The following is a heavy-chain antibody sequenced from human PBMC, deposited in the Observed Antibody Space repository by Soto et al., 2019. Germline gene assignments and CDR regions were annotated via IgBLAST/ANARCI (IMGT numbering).Heavy chain of an antibody. Sequence: GASVKVSCKASGYTFTGYYMHWVRQPPGQGLEWMGWINPNSGGTNYAQKFQGWVTMTRDTSISTAYMELSRLRSDDTAVYYCARDPQAYGMDVWGQGTTVPVSS. CDR3: ARDPQAYGMDV. J-gene: IGHJ6*02. CDR2: INPNSGGT. CDR1: GYTFTGYY. V-gene: IGHV1-2*04.